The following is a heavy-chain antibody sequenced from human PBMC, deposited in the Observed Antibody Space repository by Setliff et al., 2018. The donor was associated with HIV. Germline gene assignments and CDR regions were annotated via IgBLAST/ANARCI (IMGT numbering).Heavy chain of an antibody. J-gene: IGHJ1*01. CDR2: FDPEDGET. CDR3: ATDPGYSSTWYSESFQH. D-gene: IGHD6-13*01. V-gene: IGHV1-24*01. CDR1: GYTLTELS. Sequence: ASVKVSCKISGYTLTELSVHWVRQAPGKGLEWMANFDPEDGETFYAQKFQGRLTMTEDTSTDTAYMELSSLRSDDTAMYYCATDPGYSSTWYSESFQHWGQGTVVTVSS.